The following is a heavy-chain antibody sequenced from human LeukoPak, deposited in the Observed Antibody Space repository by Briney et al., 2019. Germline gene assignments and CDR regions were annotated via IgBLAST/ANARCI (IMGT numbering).Heavy chain of an antibody. V-gene: IGHV3-7*01. D-gene: IGHD6-13*01. CDR1: GFTFSSYW. CDR3: ARDSIYSSSWRYNWFDP. Sequence: PGGSLRLSCAASGFTFSSYWMSWVRQAPGKGLEWVANIRQDGSDKNYVDSVKGRFAISRDNAKNSLYLQMNSLRAEDTAVYYCARDSIYSSSWRYNWFDPWGQGTLVTVSS. CDR2: IRQDGSDK. J-gene: IGHJ5*02.